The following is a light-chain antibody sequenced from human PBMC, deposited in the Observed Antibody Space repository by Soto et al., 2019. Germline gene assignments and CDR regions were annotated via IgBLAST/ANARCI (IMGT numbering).Light chain of an antibody. CDR3: QQSHSIPLT. V-gene: IGKV1-39*01. J-gene: IGKJ1*01. CDR2: AAS. Sequence: DIQMTQSPSTLSASVGDTVTVTCRASQSVSGWLAWYQQKPGKAPKLLIYAASNLQSGVPSTFSGSGSGTDFTLTISSLQPEDFTTYYCQQSHSIPLTFGQGTKVDIK. CDR1: QSVSGW.